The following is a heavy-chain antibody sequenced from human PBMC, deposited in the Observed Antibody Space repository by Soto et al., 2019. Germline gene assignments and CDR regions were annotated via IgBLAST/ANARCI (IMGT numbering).Heavy chain of an antibody. V-gene: IGHV3-33*01. J-gene: IGHJ4*02. CDR3: ARAGGTTVTGLWHFDS. CDR1: GFTFNTYS. Sequence: QVQLEESGGGVGQPGRSLRLSCEASGFTFNTYSMHWVGQPPGKGLEWLAAIWYDGTQKYYADSVKGRFIISRDNSKKTLYLEMNSLRAEDTAVYYCARAGGTTVTGLWHFDSWGQGTLVTVSS. CDR2: IWYDGTQK. D-gene: IGHD4-17*01.